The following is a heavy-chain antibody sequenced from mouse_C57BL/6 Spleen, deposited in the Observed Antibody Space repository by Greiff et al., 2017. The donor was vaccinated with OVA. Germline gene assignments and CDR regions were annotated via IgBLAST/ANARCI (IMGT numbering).Heavy chain of an antibody. V-gene: IGHV5-16*01. CDR3: ARSGYYGPYYFDY. Sequence: EVKLMESEGGLVQPGSSMKLSCTASGFTFSDYYMAWVRQVPEKGLEWVANINYDGSSTYYLDSLKSRFIISRDNAKNILYLQMSSLKSEDTATYYCARSGYYGPYYFDYWGQGTTLTVSS. CDR1: GFTFSDYY. CDR2: INYDGSST. D-gene: IGHD2-3*01. J-gene: IGHJ2*01.